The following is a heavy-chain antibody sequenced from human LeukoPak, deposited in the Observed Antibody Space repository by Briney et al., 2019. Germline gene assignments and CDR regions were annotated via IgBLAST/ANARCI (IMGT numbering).Heavy chain of an antibody. CDR1: GYTFTSYA. D-gene: IGHD3-22*01. CDR3: ARESYYYDSSGYSHSRNPDFDY. V-gene: IGHV7-4-1*02. Sequence: ASVNVSCKASGYTFTSYAMNWVRQAPGQGLEWMGWINTNTGNPTYAQGFTGRFVFSLDTSVSTAYLQISSLKAEDTAVYYCARESYYYDSSGYSHSRNPDFDYWGQGTLVTVSS. CDR2: INTNTGNP. J-gene: IGHJ4*02.